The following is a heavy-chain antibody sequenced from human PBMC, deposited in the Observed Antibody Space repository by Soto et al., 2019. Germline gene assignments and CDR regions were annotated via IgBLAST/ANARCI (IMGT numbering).Heavy chain of an antibody. V-gene: IGHV4-31*03. D-gene: IGHD3-10*01. J-gene: IGHJ5*02. CDR1: GGSISSGGYY. CDR2: IYYSGST. CDR3: ARINTTILWFGELSWLDP. Sequence: SETLSLTCTVSGGSISSGGYYWSWIRQHPGKGLEWIGYIYYSGSTYYNPSLKSRVTISVDTSKNQFSLKLSSVTAADTAVYYCARINTTILWFGELSWLDPWGQGTLVTLSS.